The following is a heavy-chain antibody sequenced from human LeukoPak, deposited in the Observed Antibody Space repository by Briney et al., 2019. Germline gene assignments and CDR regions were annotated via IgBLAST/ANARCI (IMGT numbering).Heavy chain of an antibody. CDR2: ISSSSSTI. CDR1: GFTFSSYN. V-gene: IGHV3-48*01. CDR3: VRDRGYSYGWYFDY. J-gene: IGHJ4*02. Sequence: GGSLRLSCAASGFTFSSYNMNWVRQAPGKGLEWVSYISSSSSTIYYADSVKGRFTISRDNAKNSLYLQMNSLRAEDTAVYYCVRDRGYSYGWYFDYWGQGTLVTVSS. D-gene: IGHD5-18*01.